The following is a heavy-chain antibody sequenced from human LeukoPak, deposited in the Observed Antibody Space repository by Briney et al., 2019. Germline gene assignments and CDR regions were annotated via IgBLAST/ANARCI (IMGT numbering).Heavy chain of an antibody. CDR2: IWYDGSNK. CDR3: ARDGGNSYYYYYGMDV. CDR1: GFTFSSYG. J-gene: IGHJ6*02. D-gene: IGHD2-21*02. Sequence: PGRSLRLSCAASGFTFSSYGMHWDRQAPGKGLEWVAVIWYDGSNKYYADSVKGRFTISRDNSKNTLYLQMNSLRAEDTAVYYCARDGGNSYYYYYGMDVWGQGTTVTVSS. V-gene: IGHV3-33*01.